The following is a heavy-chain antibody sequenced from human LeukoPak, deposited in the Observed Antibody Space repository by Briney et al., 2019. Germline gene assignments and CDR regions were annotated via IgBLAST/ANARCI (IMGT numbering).Heavy chain of an antibody. CDR3: AGGLLGCRGGSCYPTDY. CDR1: GFTFSSYG. Sequence: PGGSLRLSCAASGFTFSSYGMHWVRQAPGKGLEWVAVISDDGNNKYYVDSVKGRFTISRDNPKNTLYLQMDSLRAEDTAVYYCAGGLLGCRGGSCYPTDYWGQGTLVAVS. D-gene: IGHD2-15*01. J-gene: IGHJ4*02. CDR2: ISDDGNNK. V-gene: IGHV3-30*03.